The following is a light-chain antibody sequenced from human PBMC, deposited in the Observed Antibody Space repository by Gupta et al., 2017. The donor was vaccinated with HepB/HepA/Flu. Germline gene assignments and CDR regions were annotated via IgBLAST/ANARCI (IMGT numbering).Light chain of an antibody. CDR1: SSDVGGNNY. J-gene: IGLJ1*01. CDR2: DVN. CDR3: NSSTNSNTFV. V-gene: IGLV2-14*03. Sequence: QSALTQPASVSGSPGQSISISCTGTSSDVGGNNYVSWYQQHPGKVPKLLMYDVNNRPSGVSNRVSGSKSGNTASLTPSGLQAEDEADYYCNSSTNSNTFVFGTGTKVTVL.